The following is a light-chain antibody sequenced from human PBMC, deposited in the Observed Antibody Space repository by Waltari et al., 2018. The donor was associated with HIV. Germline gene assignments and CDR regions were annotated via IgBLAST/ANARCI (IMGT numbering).Light chain of an antibody. CDR1: SANVGSNT. CDR2: SDN. Sequence: QSVLTQPPSASGTPGQRVTISCSGSSANVGSNTVHWSQQVPGTAPKLLIYSDNRRPSGVPDRFSGSKSGTSASLAISGLQSEDEGDYYCAAWHDSLNGPVFGGGTKLTVL. V-gene: IGLV1-44*01. CDR3: AAWHDSLNGPV. J-gene: IGLJ2*01.